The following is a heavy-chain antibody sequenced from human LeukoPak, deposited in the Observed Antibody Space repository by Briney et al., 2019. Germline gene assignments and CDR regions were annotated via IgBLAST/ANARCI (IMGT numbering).Heavy chain of an antibody. J-gene: IGHJ4*02. CDR3: ARTYSSSSYSPFDY. CDR1: GFIVSSTY. V-gene: IGHV3-53*01. Sequence: GGSLRLSCAASGFIVSSTYMNWVRQAPGKGLEWVSVIYYGGGTYYTDSVRGRFTISRDNSKNTLYLQMNSLRAEDTAVYYCARTYSSSSYSPFDYWGQGTLVTVSS. CDR2: IYYGGGT. D-gene: IGHD6-13*01.